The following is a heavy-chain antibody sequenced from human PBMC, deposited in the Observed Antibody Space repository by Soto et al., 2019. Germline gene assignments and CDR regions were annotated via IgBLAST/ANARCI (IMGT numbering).Heavy chain of an antibody. D-gene: IGHD3-16*01. CDR3: VMVDNYVTPTPQDV. J-gene: IGHJ6*02. Sequence: QVQLVQSGDEVKKPGASVKVSCKASGYIFVNYGIAWVRQAPGQGLEWMGWISPYTGNTHSATKVQGRLTMTTETSTSTVYMDLGSLTSDDTAVYYCVMVDNYVTPTPQDVWGQGTKVTVSS. V-gene: IGHV1-18*01. CDR1: GYIFVNYG. CDR2: ISPYTGNT.